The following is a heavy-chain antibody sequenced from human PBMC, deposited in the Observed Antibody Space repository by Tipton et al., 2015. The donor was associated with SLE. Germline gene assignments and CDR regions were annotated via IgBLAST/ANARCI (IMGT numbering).Heavy chain of an antibody. CDR2: ISWNSGSM. CDR3: ARGGFDFWSGFYFES. J-gene: IGHJ4*02. CDR1: GFTFDEYA. D-gene: IGHD3-3*01. Sequence: SLRLSCAASGFTFDEYAMHWVRQAPGKGLEWVSGISWNSGSMGYAASVKGRFTISRDNSKNTLYLQMNSLRPEDTAVYCCARGGFDFWSGFYFESWGQGTPVTVSS. V-gene: IGHV3-9*01.